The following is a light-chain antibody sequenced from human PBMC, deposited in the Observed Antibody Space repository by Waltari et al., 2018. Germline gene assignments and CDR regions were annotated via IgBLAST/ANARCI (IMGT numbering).Light chain of an antibody. V-gene: IGKV2-28*01. CDR1: QSLLHSNGYNY. CDR2: LGS. CDR3: MQALQTPRT. Sequence: DIVMTQSPLSLPVTSGEPASISCRSSQSLLHSNGYNYLVWYLQKPGQSPQLLIYLGSNRASGVPDRFSGSGSGTDFTLKISRVEAEDVGVYYCMQALQTPRTFGQGTKVEIK. J-gene: IGKJ1*01.